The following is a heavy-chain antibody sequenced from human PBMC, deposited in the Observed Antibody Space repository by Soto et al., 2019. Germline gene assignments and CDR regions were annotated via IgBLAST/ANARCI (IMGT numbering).Heavy chain of an antibody. CDR2: IRSKAYGATT. V-gene: IGHV3-49*03. CDR3: NKYKYTSSYAYYGMDV. D-gene: IGHD6-13*01. J-gene: IGHJ6*02. CDR1: GFTFGDYA. Sequence: PGGSLRLSCTTSGFTFGDYAMSWSRQAPGKGLEWVGVIRSKAYGATTDYAASVKGRFTISRDDSKSIAYLQMNSLKSEDTGVYYCNKYKYTSSYAYYGMDVWGHGTTVTVSS.